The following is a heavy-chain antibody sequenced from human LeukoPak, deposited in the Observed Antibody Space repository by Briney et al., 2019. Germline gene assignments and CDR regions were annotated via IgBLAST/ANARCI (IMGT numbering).Heavy chain of an antibody. D-gene: IGHD3-10*01. Sequence: ASVTVSCKASGYTFTNYDINWVRQATGQGLEWMGWMNPNSGNTGYAQRFQGRVTMTRDTSTGTAYMDLSSLTSEDTAVYCCARNPAASGSFEYWGQGTLVTVSS. J-gene: IGHJ4*02. CDR1: GYTFTNYD. CDR3: ARNPAASGSFEY. CDR2: MNPNSGNT. V-gene: IGHV1-8*01.